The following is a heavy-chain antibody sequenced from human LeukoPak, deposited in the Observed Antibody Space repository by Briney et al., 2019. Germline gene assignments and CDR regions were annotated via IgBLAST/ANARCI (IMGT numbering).Heavy chain of an antibody. Sequence: ASVKVSCKASGYTFTSYDISWVRQATGQGLEWMGWMNPNSGNAGYAQRFQGRVTMTRNNSISTAYMELTSLRSEDTAVYYCGRPLQRGSWTQRALDYLGQGTLVTVSS. CDR1: GYTFTSYD. D-gene: IGHD3-10*01. J-gene: IGHJ4*02. CDR2: MNPNSGNA. CDR3: GRPLQRGSWTQRALDY. V-gene: IGHV1-8*01.